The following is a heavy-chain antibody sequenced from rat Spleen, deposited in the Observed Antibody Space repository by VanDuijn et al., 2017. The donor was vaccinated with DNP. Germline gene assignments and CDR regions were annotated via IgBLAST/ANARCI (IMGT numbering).Heavy chain of an antibody. CDR2: IIYDGSRT. CDR1: GFTFSDYN. CDR3: ATLNIGTTLDA. Sequence: EVQLVESGGGLVQPGRSLKLSCAASGFTFSDYNMAWVRQAPKKGLEWVATIIYDGSRTYYRDSVKGRFTISRDNAKSTLYLQMDSLRSEDTATYYCATLNIGTTLDAWGQGTSGTVSS. J-gene: IGHJ4*01. V-gene: IGHV5S10*01. D-gene: IGHD1-5*01.